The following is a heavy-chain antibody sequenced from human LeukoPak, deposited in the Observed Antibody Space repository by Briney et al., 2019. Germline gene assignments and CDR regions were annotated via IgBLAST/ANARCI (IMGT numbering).Heavy chain of an antibody. V-gene: IGHV6-1*01. CDR3: ARVEHGGRYNWFDP. J-gene: IGHJ5*02. D-gene: IGHD1-26*01. Sequence: SQTLSLTCAISGDSVSSNSAAWNWIRQSPSRGLEWLGRTYYRSKWYNDYAVSVKSRISINPDTSKNQFSLQLNSVSPEDTAVYYCARVEHGGRYNWFDPWDQGTLVTVSS. CDR1: GDSVSSNSAA. CDR2: TYYRSKWYN.